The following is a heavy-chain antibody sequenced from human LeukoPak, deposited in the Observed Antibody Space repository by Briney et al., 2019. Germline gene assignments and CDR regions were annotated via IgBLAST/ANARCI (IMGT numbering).Heavy chain of an antibody. CDR1: GFTFSSYG. CDR2: ISCDGSNK. D-gene: IGHD3-22*01. V-gene: IGHV3-30*18. J-gene: IGHJ4*02. Sequence: GGSLRLSCAASGFTFSSYGMHWVRQAPGKGLEWVAVISCDGSNKYYADSVKGRFTISRDNSKNTLYLQMNSLRAEDTAVYYCAKDGATGRNTYYYDSSGYYFFDYWGQGTLVTVSS. CDR3: AKDGATGRNTYYYDSSGYYFFDY.